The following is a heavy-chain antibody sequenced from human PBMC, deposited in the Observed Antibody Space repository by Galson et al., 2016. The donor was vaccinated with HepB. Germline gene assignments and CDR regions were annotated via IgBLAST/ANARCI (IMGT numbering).Heavy chain of an antibody. J-gene: IGHJ6*02. CDR1: GYTLTNLS. CDR3: ATILWELLSNSYYYAMDV. V-gene: IGHV1-24*01. Sequence: SVKVSCKVSGYTLTNLSIHWVRQTPGRGLEWMGGSDPENGETIFPQKFQGRVTMTEDTSTDTVYMELSSLGSEDPAVYYCATILWELLSNSYYYAMDVWGQGTTVSVSS. D-gene: IGHD1-26*01. CDR2: SDPENGET.